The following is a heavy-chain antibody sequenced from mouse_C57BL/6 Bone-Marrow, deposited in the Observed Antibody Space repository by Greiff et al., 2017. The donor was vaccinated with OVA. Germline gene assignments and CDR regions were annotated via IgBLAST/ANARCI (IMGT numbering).Heavy chain of an antibody. D-gene: IGHD1-1*01. CDR2: ISSGGSYT. J-gene: IGHJ3*01. V-gene: IGHV5-6*01. CDR3: AGYYGSSPWFAY. Sequence: EVQGVESGGDLVKPGGSLKLSCAASGFTFSSYGMSWVRQTPDKRLEWVATISSGGSYTYYPDSVKGRFTISRDNAKNTLYLQMSSLKSEDTAMYYCAGYYGSSPWFAYWGQGTLVTVSA. CDR1: GFTFSSYG.